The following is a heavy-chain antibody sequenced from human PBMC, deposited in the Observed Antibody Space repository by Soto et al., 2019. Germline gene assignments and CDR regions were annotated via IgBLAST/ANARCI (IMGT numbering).Heavy chain of an antibody. V-gene: IGHV1-69*13. CDR1: GGTFSSYA. D-gene: IGHD2-2*01. CDR2: IIPIFGTA. CDR3: AGGYCSTTSCAKFDY. J-gene: IGHJ4*02. Sequence: SVKVSCKASGGTFSSYAISWVRQAPGQGLEWMGGIIPIFGTANYAQKFQGRVTITADESTSTAYMELSSLRSEDTAVYYCAGGYCSTTSCAKFDYWGQGTLVTVSS.